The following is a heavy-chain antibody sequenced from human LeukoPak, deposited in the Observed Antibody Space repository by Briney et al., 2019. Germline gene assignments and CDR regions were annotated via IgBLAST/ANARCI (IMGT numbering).Heavy chain of an antibody. Sequence: GESLKISCQGSGYSFSTYWIGWVRQMPGKGLEWMGIIYPGDSDTKYSPSFQGQVSISVDKSISTAFLQWSSLKASDTAVYYCARSPRNGYTDGDDDIWGQGTMVSVSS. V-gene: IGHV5-51*01. CDR3: ARSPRNGYTDGDDDI. D-gene: IGHD5-24*01. CDR1: GYSFSTYW. CDR2: IYPGDSDT. J-gene: IGHJ3*02.